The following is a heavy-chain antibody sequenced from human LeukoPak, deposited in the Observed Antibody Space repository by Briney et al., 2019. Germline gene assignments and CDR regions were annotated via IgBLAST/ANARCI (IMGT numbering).Heavy chain of an antibody. J-gene: IGHJ5*02. CDR3: ARISWNYESNWFDP. D-gene: IGHD1-7*01. V-gene: IGHV4-38-2*02. CDR1: GYSISSGYY. Sequence: PSETLSLTCTLSGYSISSGYYWGWIRQPPGKGLEWIGSIYHSGSTYYNPSLKSRVTISVDTSKNQFSLKLSSVTAADTAVYYCARISWNYESNWFDPWGQGTLVTVSS. CDR2: IYHSGST.